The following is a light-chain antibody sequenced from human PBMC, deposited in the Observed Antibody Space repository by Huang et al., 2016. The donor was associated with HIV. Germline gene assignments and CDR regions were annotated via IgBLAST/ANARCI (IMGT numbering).Light chain of an antibody. CDR3: QQRTNWPPGFT. J-gene: IGKJ3*01. Sequence: EIVLTQSPATLSLSPGERATLSCRASQSVGGYLAWYQQKPGQAPRLRIYAASNRATGSPDRLSGSGCGTDFTLTISSLEPEDFAVYYCQQRTNWPPGFTFGPGTKVDIK. CDR1: QSVGGY. V-gene: IGKV3-11*01. CDR2: AAS.